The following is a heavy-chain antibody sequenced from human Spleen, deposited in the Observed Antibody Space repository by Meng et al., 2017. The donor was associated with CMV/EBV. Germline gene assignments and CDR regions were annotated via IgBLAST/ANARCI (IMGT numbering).Heavy chain of an antibody. J-gene: IGHJ6*02. CDR2: INHSGST. CDR3: ARGPAKIQLRQVQVQNYYYFHGMDV. CDR1: GGSFSGYY. D-gene: IGHD5-18*01. V-gene: IGHV4-34*01. Sequence: SETLSLTCAVYGGSFSGYYWSWIRQTPGKGLEWIGEINHSGSTNYNPSLKSRVTISVDTSKNQFSLKLNSVTAADTAVYYCARGPAKIQLRQVQVQNYYYFHGMDVWGQGTTVTVSS.